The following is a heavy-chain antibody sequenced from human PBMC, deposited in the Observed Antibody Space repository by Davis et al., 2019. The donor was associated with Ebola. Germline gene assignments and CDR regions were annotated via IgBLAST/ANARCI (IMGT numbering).Heavy chain of an antibody. J-gene: IGHJ6*02. Sequence: GGSLRLSCAASGFIFSSYVMSWVRQAPGKGLEWVSTLGTSADTYYADSVKGRFTISRDNSKNTLYLQMNSLRAEDTAVYYCAKGDRMDVWGQGTTVTVSS. CDR1: GFIFSSYV. CDR2: LGTSADT. V-gene: IGHV3-23*01. CDR3: AKGDRMDV.